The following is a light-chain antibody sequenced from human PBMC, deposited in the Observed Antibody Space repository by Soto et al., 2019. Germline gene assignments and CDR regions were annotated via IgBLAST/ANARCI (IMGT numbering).Light chain of an antibody. CDR3: CSYTTNHPRV. CDR2: DVD. Sequence: QSALTQPASVSASPGQSITISCTGTASDVGHYHYVSWYQHHPGRAPKLILYDVDNRPSGVSSRFSGSKSGNTASLTISGLQAEDEADYSCCSYTTNHPRVFGGGTKLTVL. V-gene: IGLV2-14*03. J-gene: IGLJ2*01. CDR1: ASDVGHYHY.